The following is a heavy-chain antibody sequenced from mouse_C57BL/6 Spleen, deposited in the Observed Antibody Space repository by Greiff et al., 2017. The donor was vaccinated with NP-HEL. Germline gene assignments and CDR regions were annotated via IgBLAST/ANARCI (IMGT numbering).Heavy chain of an antibody. Sequence: EVQGVESGGDLVKPGGSLKLSCAASGFTFSSYGMSWVRQTPDKRLEWVATISSGGSYTYYPDSVKGRFTISRDNAKNTLYLQMSSLKSEDTAMYYCGGLRFAYWGQGTLVTVSA. J-gene: IGHJ3*01. CDR1: GFTFSSYG. CDR2: ISSGGSYT. V-gene: IGHV5-6*01. CDR3: GGLRFAY. D-gene: IGHD1-3*01.